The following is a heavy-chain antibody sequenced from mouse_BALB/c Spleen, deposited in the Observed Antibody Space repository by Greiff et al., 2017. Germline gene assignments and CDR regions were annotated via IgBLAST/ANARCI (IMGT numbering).Heavy chain of an antibody. CDR1: GYSITSDYA. J-gene: IGHJ3*01. Sequence: EVKLMESGPGLVKPSQSLSLTCTVTGYSITSDYAWNWIRQFPGNKLEWMGYISYSGSTSYNPSLKSRISITRDTSKNQFFLQLNSVTTEDTATYYCARERAFAYWGQGTLVTVSA. CDR3: ARERAFAY. D-gene: IGHD3-3*01. CDR2: ISYSGST. V-gene: IGHV3-2*02.